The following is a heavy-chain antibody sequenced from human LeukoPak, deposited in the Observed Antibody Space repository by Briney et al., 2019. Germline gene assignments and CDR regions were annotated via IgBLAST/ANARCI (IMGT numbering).Heavy chain of an antibody. Sequence: GGSLRLSCAASGFTFSFKYMSWVRQAPGKGLEWVSVFFGDGSTYYADSVKGRFTISRDNSKNTLYLQMNSLRAEDTAVYYCARGVRIAVAGYIDYWGQGTLVTVSS. V-gene: IGHV3-66*02. CDR1: GFTFSFKY. D-gene: IGHD6-19*01. CDR2: FFGDGST. CDR3: ARGVRIAVAGYIDY. J-gene: IGHJ4*02.